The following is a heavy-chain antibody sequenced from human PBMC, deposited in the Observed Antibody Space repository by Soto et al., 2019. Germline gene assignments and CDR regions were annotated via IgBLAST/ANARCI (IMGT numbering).Heavy chain of an antibody. CDR2: IQSGGPT. Sequence: EVQLVESGGGLVQPGGSLRLSCAASGFTVSSKYMSWVRQAPGKGLEWVSLIQSGGPTYYADSVKGRFTISRDTSENTVHIQMDSRRAEDTAVYYCARDAVLSDGGRCYGVPFEVWGKWTTVTVSS. CDR3: ARDAVLSDGGRCYGVPFEV. D-gene: IGHD2-15*01. CDR1: GFTVSSKY. J-gene: IGHJ6*04. V-gene: IGHV3-66*01.